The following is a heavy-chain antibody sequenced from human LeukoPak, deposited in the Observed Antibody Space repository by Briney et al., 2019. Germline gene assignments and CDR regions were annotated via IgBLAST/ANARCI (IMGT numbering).Heavy chain of an antibody. J-gene: IGHJ4*02. CDR2: ISYDGSNK. D-gene: IGHD1-1*01. Sequence: PGRSLRLSCAASGFTFSSYAMHWVRQAPGKGLEWVAVISYDGSNKYYADSVKGRFTISRDNSKNTLYLQMNSLRAEDTAVYYCAREKPERPYFDYWGQGTLVTVSS. V-gene: IGHV3-30*04. CDR1: GFTFSSYA. CDR3: AREKPERPYFDY.